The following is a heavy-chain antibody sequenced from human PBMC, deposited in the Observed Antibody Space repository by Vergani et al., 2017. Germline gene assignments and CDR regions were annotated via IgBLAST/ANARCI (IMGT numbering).Heavy chain of an antibody. Sequence: QVQLVQSGAEVKKPGSSVKVSCKASGYTFTSYGISWVRQAPGQGLEWMGWISAYNGNTNYAQKLQGRVTMTTDTSTSTAYMELRSLRSEDTAVYYCARTPNYYGSGRPYYYGMDVWGQGTTVTVSS. J-gene: IGHJ6*02. CDR2: ISAYNGNT. V-gene: IGHV1-18*01. CDR3: ARTPNYYGSGRPYYYGMDV. CDR1: GYTFTSYG. D-gene: IGHD3-10*01.